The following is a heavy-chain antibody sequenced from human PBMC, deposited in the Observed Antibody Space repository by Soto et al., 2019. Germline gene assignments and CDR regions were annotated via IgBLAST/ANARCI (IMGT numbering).Heavy chain of an antibody. CDR3: AREVIGTTSESLRWFDP. CDR1: GFTFSNYN. V-gene: IGHV3-48*01. D-gene: IGHD1-7*01. Sequence: GGSLRLSCAASGFTFSNYNMNWVRQAPGKGLEWVSYISSSSSAIYYADSVKGRFTISRDNAKNSLYLQMNCLRAEDTAVYYCAREVIGTTSESLRWFDPWGQGTLVTVSS. CDR2: ISSSSSAI. J-gene: IGHJ5*02.